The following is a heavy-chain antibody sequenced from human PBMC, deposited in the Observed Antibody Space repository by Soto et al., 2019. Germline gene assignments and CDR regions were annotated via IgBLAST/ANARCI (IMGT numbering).Heavy chain of an antibody. D-gene: IGHD5-18*01. CDR1: GGSISSYY. CDR2: IYYSGST. Sequence: QVQLQESGPGLVKPSETLSLTCTVSGGSISSYYWSWIRQPPGKGLEWIGYIYYSGSTNYNPSLKSRGTISVDTSKNQFSLKLSSVTAADTAVYYCARAEGLGYSYVSWGQGTLVTVSS. J-gene: IGHJ5*02. CDR3: ARAEGLGYSYVS. V-gene: IGHV4-59*01.